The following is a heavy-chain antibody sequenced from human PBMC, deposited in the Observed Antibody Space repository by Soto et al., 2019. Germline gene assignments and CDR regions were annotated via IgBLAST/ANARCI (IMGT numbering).Heavy chain of an antibody. CDR1: GFTFDDYA. V-gene: IGHV3-9*01. CDR2: ISWNSGSI. J-gene: IGHJ6*02. CDR3: AKDIEYSSSSAPRYYYYGLDV. D-gene: IGHD6-6*01. Sequence: GGSLRLSCAASGFTFDDYAMHWVRQAPGKGLEWVSGISWNSGSIGYADSVKGRFTISRDNAKNSLYLQMNSLRAEDTALYYCAKDIEYSSSSAPRYYYYGLDVWGQGTSVTVSS.